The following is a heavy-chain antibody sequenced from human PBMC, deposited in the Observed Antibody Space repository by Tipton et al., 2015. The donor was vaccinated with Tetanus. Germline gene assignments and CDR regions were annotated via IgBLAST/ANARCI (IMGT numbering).Heavy chain of an antibody. V-gene: IGHV4-4*07. CDR3: ARGVWSPLYNWFDP. Sequence: TLSLTCTVSGGSISSYYWTWIRQPAGKGLEWIGRLYTSGSANYNPSLKSRVTMSVDTSKNQFSRKLSSVTAADTAVYYCARGVWSPLYNWFDPWGQGTLVTVSS. CDR1: GGSISSYY. CDR2: LYTSGSA. D-gene: IGHD1-26*01. J-gene: IGHJ5*02.